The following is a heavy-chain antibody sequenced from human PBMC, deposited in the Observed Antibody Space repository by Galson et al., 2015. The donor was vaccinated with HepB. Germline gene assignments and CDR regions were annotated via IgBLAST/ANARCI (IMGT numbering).Heavy chain of an antibody. D-gene: IGHD2-8*01. Sequence: SLRLSCAASGLTFSDYAMSWVRQAPGKGLEWVSAISSDGSTTYYADSVKGRLTISRDNSKNTLYLQMNSLRAEDTAVYYCAKGPKNGAFDYWGQGTLVTVSS. V-gene: IGHV3-23*01. CDR2: ISSDGSTT. CDR3: AKGPKNGAFDY. J-gene: IGHJ4*02. CDR1: GLTFSDYA.